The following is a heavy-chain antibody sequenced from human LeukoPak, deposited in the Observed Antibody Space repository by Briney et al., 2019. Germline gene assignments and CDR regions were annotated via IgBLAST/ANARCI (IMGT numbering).Heavy chain of an antibody. CDR1: GFTFSDYY. V-gene: IGHV3-11*01. J-gene: IGHJ6*02. D-gene: IGHD3-10*01. Sequence: PGGSLRLSCAASGFTFSDYYMSWIRQAPGKGLEWVSYISSSGSTIYYADSVKGRFTISRDNAKNSLYLQMNSLRAEDTAVYYCARDMVRGGRKYYYYGMDVWGQGTTVTVSS. CDR3: ARDMVRGGRKYYYYGMDV. CDR2: ISSSGSTI.